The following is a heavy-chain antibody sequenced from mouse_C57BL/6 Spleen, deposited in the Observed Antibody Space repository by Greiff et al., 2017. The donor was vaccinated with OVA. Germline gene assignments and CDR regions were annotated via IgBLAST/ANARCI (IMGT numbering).Heavy chain of an antibody. CDR1: GYTFTSYT. V-gene: IGHV1-4*01. CDR2: INPSSGYT. CDR3: ARDGKGNFDD. Sequence: VQLQQSGAELARPGASVKMSCKASGYTFTSYTMHWVKQRPGQGLEWIGYINPSSGYTKYNQKFKDKATLTADKSSSTAYMQLSSLTSEDSAVYYCARDGKGNFDDWGQGTTLTVSS. D-gene: IGHD2-1*01. J-gene: IGHJ2*01.